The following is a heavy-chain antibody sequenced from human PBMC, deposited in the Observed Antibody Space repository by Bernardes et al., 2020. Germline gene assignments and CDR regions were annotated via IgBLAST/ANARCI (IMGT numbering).Heavy chain of an antibody. CDR1: GFRFSSYD. CDR2: IDRSSSII. V-gene: IGHV3-48*01. D-gene: IGHD2-15*01. Sequence: GGSLRLSCAASGFRFSSYDMNWVRQAPGKGPEWVSYIDRSSSIIYYADSVQGRFTISRDNAKNSLYLQMNSLRVEDTAVYHCARDDGSGSDNWFDPWSQGTLVTVSS. J-gene: IGHJ5*02. CDR3: ARDDGSGSDNWFDP.